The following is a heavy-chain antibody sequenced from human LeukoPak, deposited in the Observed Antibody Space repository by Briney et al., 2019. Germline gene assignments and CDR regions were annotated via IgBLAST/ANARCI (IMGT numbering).Heavy chain of an antibody. CDR1: GGSITSYY. Sequence: SETPSLTCIVSGGSITSYYWSWIRQPPGKGLEWIGRIYTSGTTKYNPSLKSRVTISVDTSKNQFSLRLSSVTAADTAVYYCARGRGPDYDYYYMDVWGKGTTVTVSS. CDR2: IYTSGTT. J-gene: IGHJ6*03. V-gene: IGHV4-4*07. CDR3: ARGRGPDYDYYYMDV.